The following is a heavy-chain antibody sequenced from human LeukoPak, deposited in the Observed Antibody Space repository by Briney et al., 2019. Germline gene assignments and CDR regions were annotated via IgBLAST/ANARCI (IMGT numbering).Heavy chain of an antibody. V-gene: IGHV1-18*01. J-gene: IGHJ3*02. CDR2: ISAYNGNT. CDR3: ARAGLLWFGELLGAFYI. CDR1: GYTFTSYG. D-gene: IGHD3-10*01. Sequence: GASVKVSCKASGYTFTSYGISWVRQAPGQGLEWMGWISAYNGNTNYAQKHQGRVTMTTDTSTSTAYMELRSLRSDDTAVYYCARAGLLWFGELLGAFYIWVQGTMVTVSS.